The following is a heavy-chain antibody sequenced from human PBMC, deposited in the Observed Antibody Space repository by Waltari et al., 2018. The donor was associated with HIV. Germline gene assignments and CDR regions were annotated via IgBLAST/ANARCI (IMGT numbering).Heavy chain of an antibody. D-gene: IGHD3-22*01. CDR3: ARSWYYDSSPYGMDI. J-gene: IGHJ6*02. CDR2: MSHDGRKE. CDR1: GFSFKCYS. Sequence: QVQLVASGGGVVPPGGSLRVPCEASGFSFKCYSMHWVRRAPGKGLEWVAVMSHDGRKEYYADSVKGRFTISRENSKNTLYLEMNSLRVEDTAVYFCARSWYYDSSPYGMDIWGQGTTVTVSS. V-gene: IGHV3-30*01.